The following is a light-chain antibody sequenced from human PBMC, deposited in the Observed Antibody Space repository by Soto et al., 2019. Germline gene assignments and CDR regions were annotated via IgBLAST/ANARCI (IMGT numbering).Light chain of an antibody. J-gene: IGLJ1*01. CDR2: DDS. V-gene: IGLV2-14*01. Sequence: QSALTQPASVSGSPGQSITISCTGTSSDVGGYNYVSWYQQHPGKAPKLMIYDDSNRPSGVSNRFSGSKSGNTASLTISGLQAEDEADYYCSSYTSSSTLVFGTGTKV. CDR1: SSDVGGYNY. CDR3: SSYTSSSTLV.